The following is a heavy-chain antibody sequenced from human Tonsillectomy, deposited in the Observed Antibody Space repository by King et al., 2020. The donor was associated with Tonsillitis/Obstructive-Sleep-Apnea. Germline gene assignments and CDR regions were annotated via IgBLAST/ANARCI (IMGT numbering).Heavy chain of an antibody. CDR3: TKRPGYSTSGAFDI. CDR2: ISGSGSET. CDR1: GLTFSSYA. Sequence: VQLVESGGGLVQPGGSLRLSCAASGLTFSSYAMSWVRQAPGKGLEWVSSISGSGSETYYGDSVKGRFTISRDNSKDTLYLQMNSLRAEDTAVYYCTKRPGYSTSGAFDIWGQGTMVTVSS. V-gene: IGHV3-23*04. J-gene: IGHJ3*02. D-gene: IGHD6-6*01.